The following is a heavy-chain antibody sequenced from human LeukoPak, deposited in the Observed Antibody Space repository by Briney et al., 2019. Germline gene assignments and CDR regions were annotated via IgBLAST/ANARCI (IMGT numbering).Heavy chain of an antibody. CDR1: GYIFTGYY. V-gene: IGHV1-2*02. Sequence: ASVKVSCKASGYIFTGYYMHWVRQAPGQGLEWMGWINPNSGGTNYAQKFQGRVTMTRDTSISTAYMELSRLRSDDTAVYYCARSIAAAGGDIDYWGQGTLVTVSS. CDR3: ARSIAAAGGDIDY. CDR2: INPNSGGT. D-gene: IGHD6-13*01. J-gene: IGHJ4*02.